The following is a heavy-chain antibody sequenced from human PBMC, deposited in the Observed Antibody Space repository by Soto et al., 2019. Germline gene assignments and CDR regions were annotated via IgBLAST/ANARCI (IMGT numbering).Heavy chain of an antibody. D-gene: IGHD3-3*01. Sequence: QVQLVESGGGVVQPGRSLRLSCAASGFTFSSYGMHWVRQAPGKGLEWVAVISYDGSNKYYADSVKGRFTISRDNSKNTLYLQMNSLRAEDTAVYYCAKGAYYDFWSGLKVLDYWGHGTLVTVST. V-gene: IGHV3-30*18. CDR2: ISYDGSNK. CDR3: AKGAYYDFWSGLKVLDY. CDR1: GFTFSSYG. J-gene: IGHJ4*01.